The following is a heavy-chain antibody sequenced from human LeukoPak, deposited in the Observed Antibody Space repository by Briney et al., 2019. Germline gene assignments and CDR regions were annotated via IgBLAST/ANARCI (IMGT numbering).Heavy chain of an antibody. Sequence: SQTLSFTCAISGGSVSSNSVTRNWIRQSPSRGLEWLGRTYYRSTWYNDYAVSVRGRITVNPDTSKNQFSLHLNSVTPEDTAVYYCARRLTQYDCFDPWGQGILVTVSS. J-gene: IGHJ5*02. CDR2: TYYRSTWYN. CDR3: ARRLTQYDCFDP. V-gene: IGHV6-1*01. CDR1: GGSVSSNSVT. D-gene: IGHD2-2*01.